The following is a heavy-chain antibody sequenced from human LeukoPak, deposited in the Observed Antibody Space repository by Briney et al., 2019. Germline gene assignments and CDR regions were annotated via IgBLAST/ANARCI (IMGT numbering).Heavy chain of an antibody. V-gene: IGHV1-2*02. J-gene: IGHJ6*02. CDR2: INPNSGGT. CDR1: GYTFTGYY. Sequence: GASVKVSCKASGYTFTGYYMHWVRQAPGQGLEWMGWINPNSGGTNYAQKFRGRVTMTRDTSISTAYMELSRLRSDDTAVYYCARLPYCSSTSCYLAPDDYYYYGMDVWGQGTTVTVSS. CDR3: ARLPYCSSTSCYLAPDDYYYYGMDV. D-gene: IGHD2-2*01.